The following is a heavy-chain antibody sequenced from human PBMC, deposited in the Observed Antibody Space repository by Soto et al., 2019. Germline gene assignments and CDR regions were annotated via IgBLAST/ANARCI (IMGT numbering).Heavy chain of an antibody. D-gene: IGHD3-10*01. CDR1: GFTFSSYA. CDR2: ISGSGGST. CDR3: AKQYYYGSGSMAS. Sequence: EVQLLESGGGLVQPGGSLRLSCAASGFTFSSYAMSWVRQAPGKGLEWVSGISGSGGSTYYADSVKGRFTISRDNSKNTLYLQMNSLRAEDTAVHYCAKQYYYGSGSMASWGQGTLVTVSS. V-gene: IGHV3-23*01. J-gene: IGHJ5*02.